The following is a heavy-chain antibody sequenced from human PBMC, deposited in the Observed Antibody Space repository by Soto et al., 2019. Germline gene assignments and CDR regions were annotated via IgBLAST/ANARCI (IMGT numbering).Heavy chain of an antibody. V-gene: IGHV5-51*01. CDR3: AIGRPAYYYALDV. Sequence: PGESLKISWRTSGYSGFSSSNSWIAWVRQVPGRGLEWVGIIYPGDSDVKYSPSFQGRVTISADESLKTAFLQWSSLKTSDSAIYYCAIGRPAYYYALDVWGQGTTVTVSS. CDR2: IYPGDSDV. CDR1: GYSGFSSSNSW. J-gene: IGHJ6*02.